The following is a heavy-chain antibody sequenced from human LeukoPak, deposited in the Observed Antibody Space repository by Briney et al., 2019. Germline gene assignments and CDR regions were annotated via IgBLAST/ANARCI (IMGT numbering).Heavy chain of an antibody. CDR3: AKDLAVAGRNWFDP. D-gene: IGHD6-19*01. J-gene: IGHJ5*02. Sequence: PGGSLRLSCAASGFTFSSYGMHWVRQAPGKGLEWVAFIRYDGSNKYYADSVKGRFTISRDNSKNTLYLQMNSLRAEDTAVYYCAKDLAVAGRNWFDPWGQGTLVTVSS. CDR1: GFTFSSYG. CDR2: IRYDGSNK. V-gene: IGHV3-30*02.